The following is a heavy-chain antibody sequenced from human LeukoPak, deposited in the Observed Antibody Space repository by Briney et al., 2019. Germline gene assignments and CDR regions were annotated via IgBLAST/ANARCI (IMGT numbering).Heavy chain of an antibody. CDR1: GYTFTGYY. CDR2: INPNSGGT. J-gene: IGHJ3*02. D-gene: IGHD3-10*01. CDR3: ARSYANGADAFDI. V-gene: IGHV1-2*04. Sequence: ASVKVSCKASGYTFTGYYMHWVRQAPGQGLEWMGRINPNSGGTNYAQKFQGWVTMTRDTSISTAYMELSRLRSDDTAVYYCARSYANGADAFDIWGQGTMVTVSS.